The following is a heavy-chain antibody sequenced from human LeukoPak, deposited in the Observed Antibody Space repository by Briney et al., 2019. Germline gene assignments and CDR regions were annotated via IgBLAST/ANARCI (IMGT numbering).Heavy chain of an antibody. J-gene: IGHJ5*02. Sequence: SVKVSCKASGGTFTSYAITWVRQAPGQGLEWMGKIIPISGTTNYAQKFQGRVTFTADESTSTAYMELSSLRSEDTALYYSARKLRLGGNWFDPWGQGTLVTVSS. CDR3: ARKLRLGGNWFDP. D-gene: IGHD1-26*01. CDR1: GGTFTSYA. V-gene: IGHV1-69*15. CDR2: IIPISGTT.